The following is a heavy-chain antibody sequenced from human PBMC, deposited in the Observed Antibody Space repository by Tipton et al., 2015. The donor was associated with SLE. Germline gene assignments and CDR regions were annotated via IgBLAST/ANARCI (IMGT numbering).Heavy chain of an antibody. CDR1: GGSISGYF. D-gene: IGHD2-15*01. V-gene: IGHV4-4*07. CDR2: IYTTVNT. J-gene: IGHJ4*02. Sequence: TLSLTCTVSGGSISGYFWSWIRQPAGKGLEWIGRIYTTVNTNYNPSLRARVIMSLDTSKNQISLRLNSVTAADTAVYYCARRLYQIHCSGGRCFGPHFDYWSQGTLVTVSS. CDR3: ARRLYQIHCSGGRCFGPHFDY.